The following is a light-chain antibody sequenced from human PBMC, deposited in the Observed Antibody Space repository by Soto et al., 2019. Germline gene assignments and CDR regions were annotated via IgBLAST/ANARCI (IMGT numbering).Light chain of an antibody. Sequence: DIQMTQSPSTLSGSVGDRVSITRRASQTISSWLAWYQQKPGKAPKLLIYKASTLKSGVPSRFSGSGSGTEFTLTISSLQPDDFATYYCQHYNSYSEAFGQGTKVELK. CDR3: QHYNSYSEA. CDR2: KAS. V-gene: IGKV1-5*03. J-gene: IGKJ1*01. CDR1: QTISSW.